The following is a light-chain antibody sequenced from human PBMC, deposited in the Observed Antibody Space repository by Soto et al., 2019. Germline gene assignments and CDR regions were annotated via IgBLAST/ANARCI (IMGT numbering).Light chain of an antibody. CDR3: SSYTGGNPSYV. CDR2: EVS. J-gene: IGLJ1*01. Sequence: QSVLTQPASVSGTPGQSITISCTGSNSDVGLYDFVSWYQHHPGRAPKLIVSEVSHRPSGISNRFSGSKSGNTASLTISGLQAEDEADYYCSSYTGGNPSYVFGTGTKVTVL. CDR1: NSDVGLYDF. V-gene: IGLV2-14*01.